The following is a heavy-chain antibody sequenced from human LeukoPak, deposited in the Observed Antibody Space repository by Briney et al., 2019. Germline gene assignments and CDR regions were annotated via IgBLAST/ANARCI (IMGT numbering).Heavy chain of an antibody. J-gene: IGHJ6*03. CDR3: ASEVYGDYYYYYMDV. V-gene: IGHV1-2*02. CDR2: INPNSGGT. CDR1: GYTFTGYY. D-gene: IGHD4-17*01. Sequence: GASVKVSCKASGYTFTGYYMHWVRQAPGQGLEWMGWINPNSGGTNYAQKFQGRVTMTRDTSISTAYMELSRLRSDDTAVYYCASEVYGDYYYYYMDVWGKGTTVTVSS.